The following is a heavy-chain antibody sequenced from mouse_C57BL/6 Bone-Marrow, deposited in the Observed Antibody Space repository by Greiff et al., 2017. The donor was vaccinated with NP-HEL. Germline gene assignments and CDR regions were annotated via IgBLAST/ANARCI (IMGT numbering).Heavy chain of an antibody. Sequence: EVQGVESGGGLVQSGRSLRLSCATSGFTFSDFYMEWVRQAPGKGLEWIAASRNRANDYTNEYSASVQGRFIVSRDTSQSILYLQINALRAEDTAIYYCARDDYYGSSFAYWGQGTLVTVSA. V-gene: IGHV7-1*01. CDR1: GFTFSDFY. D-gene: IGHD1-1*01. CDR2: SRNRANDYTN. CDR3: ARDDYYGSSFAY. J-gene: IGHJ3*01.